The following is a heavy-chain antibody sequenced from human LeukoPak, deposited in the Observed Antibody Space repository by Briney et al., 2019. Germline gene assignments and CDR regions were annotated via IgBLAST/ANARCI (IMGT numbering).Heavy chain of an antibody. Sequence: GGSLRLSCAASGLTVTDNYMSWVRQAPGKGLEWVSVIYSGGNTYYADSVKGRFTISRDNSKNTLYLQMNSLRAEDTAVYHCATAGDYCRDDCYLYNWGQGALVTVRS. D-gene: IGHD2-21*02. CDR3: ATAGDYCRDDCYLYN. J-gene: IGHJ4*02. CDR2: IYSGGNT. CDR1: GLTVTDNY. V-gene: IGHV3-53*01.